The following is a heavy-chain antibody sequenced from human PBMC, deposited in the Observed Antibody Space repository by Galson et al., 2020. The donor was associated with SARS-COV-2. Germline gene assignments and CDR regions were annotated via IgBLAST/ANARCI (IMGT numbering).Heavy chain of an antibody. V-gene: IGHV3-74*01. CDR3: ARVGTRSGWKYYFDY. J-gene: IGHJ4*02. CDR1: GFTFRSSW. D-gene: IGHD6-19*01. Sequence: TGGSLKLSCAASGFTFRSSWMHRGRQAPGKGLVWVSRINSDGSSPSYADSVKGRFTISRDNAKNTLYLQMNSLRAEDTAVYYCARVGTRSGWKYYFDYWGQGTLVTVSS. CDR2: INSDGSSP.